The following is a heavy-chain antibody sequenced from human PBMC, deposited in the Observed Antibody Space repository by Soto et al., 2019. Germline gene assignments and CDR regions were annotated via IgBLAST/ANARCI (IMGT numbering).Heavy chain of an antibody. CDR3: ARWWSGSREGVDP. Sequence: QVQLQESGPGLVKPSQTLSLTCTVSGGSISSVDYYWSWIRQHPGKRLEWIGYIYYSGSTYYNPSLKGRVTISVDTSKNQFSLKRSSVTAADTAVYYCARWWSGSREGVDPWGQGTLVTVSS. CDR2: IYYSGST. CDR1: GGSISSVDYY. V-gene: IGHV4-31*03. D-gene: IGHD3-3*01. J-gene: IGHJ5*02.